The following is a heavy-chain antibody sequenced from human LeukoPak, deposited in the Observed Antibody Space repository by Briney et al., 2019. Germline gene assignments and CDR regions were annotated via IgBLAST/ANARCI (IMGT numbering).Heavy chain of an antibody. Sequence: GGSLTPACPPSGFSLGRLATGSVRQAPGKGLEWVAVISYDGSIKYYADSVKGRFTISRDISKSTLSLQMNSLRAEDTALYYCPRYISNNTFYYWGPGTLVTASS. V-gene: IGHV3-30-3*01. CDR3: PRYISNNTFYY. CDR2: ISYDGSIK. D-gene: IGHD3-3*02. J-gene: IGHJ4*02. CDR1: GFSLGRLA.